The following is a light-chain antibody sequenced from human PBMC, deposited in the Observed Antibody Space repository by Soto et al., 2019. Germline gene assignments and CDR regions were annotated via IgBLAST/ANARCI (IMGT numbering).Light chain of an antibody. Sequence: QSALTQPASVSGSPGQSITISCTGTSSDVGGYNYVSWYQQHPGKAPKLMVFDVSNRPSGASNRFSGSKSGNTASLTISGLHAEDEADYCCSSYTSSSTPVVFGGGTKLTVL. CDR3: SSYTSSSTPVV. CDR2: DVS. J-gene: IGLJ2*01. V-gene: IGLV2-14*01. CDR1: SSDVGGYNY.